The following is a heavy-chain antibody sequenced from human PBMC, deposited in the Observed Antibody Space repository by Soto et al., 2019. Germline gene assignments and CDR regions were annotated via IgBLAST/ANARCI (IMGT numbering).Heavy chain of an antibody. CDR2: ISSSGSTI. J-gene: IGHJ6*02. D-gene: IGHD3-10*01. CDR3: ASLYGSGSYFGYYYGMDV. V-gene: IGHV3-11*01. CDR1: GFTFSDYY. Sequence: QVQLVESGGGLVKPGGSLRLSCAASGFTFSDYYMSWIRQAPGKGLEWVSYISSSGSTIYYADSVKGRFTISRDSAKNSLDLQMNSLRAEDTAVYYCASLYGSGSYFGYYYGMDVWGQGTTVTVSS.